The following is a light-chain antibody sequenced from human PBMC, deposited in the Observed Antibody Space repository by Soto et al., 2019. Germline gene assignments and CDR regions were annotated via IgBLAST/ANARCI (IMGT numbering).Light chain of an antibody. CDR2: EVS. V-gene: IGLV2-14*01. CDR1: SSDVGAYNY. J-gene: IGLJ3*02. CDR3: SSYTSSSTWV. Sequence: QSALTQPASVSGSPGQSITISCTGTSSDVGAYNYVSWYQQHPGKAPKLMIYEVSNRPSGASNRFSGSKSANTASLTISGLQAEDEADYYCSSYTSSSTWVFGGGTQLTVL.